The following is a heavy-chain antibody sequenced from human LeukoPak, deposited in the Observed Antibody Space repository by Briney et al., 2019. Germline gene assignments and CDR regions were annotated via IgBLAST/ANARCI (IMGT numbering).Heavy chain of an antibody. Sequence: GRSLRLSCAASGFTFDDYAMHWVRQAPGKSLEWVSGISWNSGSIGYADSVKGRFTISRDNAKNSLYLQMNSLRAEDTALYYCAKDIHPLSIAVAGVDYWGQGTLVTVSS. V-gene: IGHV3-9*01. J-gene: IGHJ4*02. CDR2: ISWNSGSI. D-gene: IGHD6-19*01. CDR1: GFTFDDYA. CDR3: AKDIHPLSIAVAGVDY.